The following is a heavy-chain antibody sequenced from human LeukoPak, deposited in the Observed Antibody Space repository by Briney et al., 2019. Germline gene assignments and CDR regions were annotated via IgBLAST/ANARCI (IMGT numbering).Heavy chain of an antibody. CDR2: IQPDGSEQ. Sequence: GGSLRLSCAASGFSFSSRWMSRVRQAPGKGLEWVGNIQPDGSEQYPVDSVKGRFTISRDNARNSLYLQMNSLRAEDTAVYYCAELGITMIGGVWGKGTTVTISS. CDR3: AELGITMIGGV. J-gene: IGHJ6*04. CDR1: GFSFSSRW. V-gene: IGHV3-7*01. D-gene: IGHD3-10*02.